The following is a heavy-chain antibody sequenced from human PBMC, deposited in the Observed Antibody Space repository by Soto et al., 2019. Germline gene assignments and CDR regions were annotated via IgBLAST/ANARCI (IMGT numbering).Heavy chain of an antibody. V-gene: IGHV4-39*01. CDR3: ARPFITETTGWFDH. J-gene: IGHJ5*02. CDR1: GGSISSSSYY. D-gene: IGHD1-7*01. Sequence: QLQLQESGPGLVKPSETLSLTCTVSGGSISSSSYYWGWIRQPPGKGLEWIGSIYYSGSTYYNPSLSSRVTISVDTSKNQFPLMLSSVTAADTAVYYCARPFITETTGWFDHWGQGTLVTVSS. CDR2: IYYSGST.